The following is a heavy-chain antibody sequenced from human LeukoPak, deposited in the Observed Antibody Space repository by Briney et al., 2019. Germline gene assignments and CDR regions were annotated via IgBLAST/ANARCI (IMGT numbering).Heavy chain of an antibody. CDR2: IYTSGST. Sequence: SGTLSLTCAVSGGSISSGSYYWSWIRQPAGKGLEWIGRIYTSGSTNYNPSLKSRVTISIDTSKNLFSLRLNSMTAADTAVYYCAKSGGYGLIDKWGQGTLVTVSS. V-gene: IGHV4-61*02. J-gene: IGHJ4*02. CDR3: AKSGGYGLIDK. D-gene: IGHD1-26*01. CDR1: GGSISSGSYY.